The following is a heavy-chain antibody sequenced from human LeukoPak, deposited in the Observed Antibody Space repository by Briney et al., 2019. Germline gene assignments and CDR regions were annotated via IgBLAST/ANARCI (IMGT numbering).Heavy chain of an antibody. D-gene: IGHD2-2*03. CDR1: GYTLTELS. V-gene: IGHV1-24*01. CDR3: ARDPLDISRWTNAFDI. Sequence: ASVKVSCKVSGYTLTELSMHWVRQAPGKGLEWMGGFDPEDGETIYAQKFQGRVTMTEDTSTDTAYMELSSLRSEDTAVYYCARDPLDISRWTNAFDIWGQGTLVTVSS. CDR2: FDPEDGET. J-gene: IGHJ3*02.